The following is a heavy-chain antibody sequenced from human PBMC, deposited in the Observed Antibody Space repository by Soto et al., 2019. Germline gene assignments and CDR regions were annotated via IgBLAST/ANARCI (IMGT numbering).Heavy chain of an antibody. CDR2: ISYDGSKK. J-gene: IGHJ5*02. D-gene: IGHD2-21*02. V-gene: IGHV3-30-3*01. CDR1: GFTFSSYA. Sequence: QVQLVEFGGGVVQPGRSLRLSCAASGFTFSSYAMHWVRQAPAKGLEWVAVISYDGSKKDYADSVKGRFTFSRDNSKNTLYLQMKSLRAEDTAVYYCARTDVTAIMWGWFDPWGQGTLATVSS. CDR3: ARTDVTAIMWGWFDP.